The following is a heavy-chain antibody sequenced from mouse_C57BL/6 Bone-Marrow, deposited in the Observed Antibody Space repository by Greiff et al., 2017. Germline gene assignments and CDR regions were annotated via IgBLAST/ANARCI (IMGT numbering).Heavy chain of an antibody. Sequence: EVQGVESGEGLVKPGGSLKLSCAASGFTFSSYAMSWVRQTPEKRLEWVAYISSGGDYIYYADTVKGRFTISRDNAMNTLYLQMSSLKSEDTAMXYCTRDGGLRRGDYGGQGTTLTVAS. D-gene: IGHD2-4*01. J-gene: IGHJ2*01. CDR1: GFTFSSYA. CDR3: TRDGGLRRGDY. CDR2: ISSGGDYI. V-gene: IGHV5-9-1*02.